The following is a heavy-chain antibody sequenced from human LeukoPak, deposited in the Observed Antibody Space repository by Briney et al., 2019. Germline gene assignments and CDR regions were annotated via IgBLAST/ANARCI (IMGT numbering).Heavy chain of an antibody. J-gene: IGHJ6*02. CDR1: GVSISSGDYS. D-gene: IGHD5-12*01. V-gene: IGHV4-30-2*01. CDR2: IYHSGST. CDR3: ARNLATRGYGMDV. Sequence: SQTLSLTCAVSGVSISSGDYSWSWTRQPPGKGLEWIGYIYHSGSTYYNPSLKSRVTISVDRSKNQFSLKLSSVTAADTAVYYCARNLATRGYGMDVWGQGTTVTVSS.